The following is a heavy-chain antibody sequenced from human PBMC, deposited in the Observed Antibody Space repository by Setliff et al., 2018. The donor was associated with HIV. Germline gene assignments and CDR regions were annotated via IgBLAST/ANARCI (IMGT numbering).Heavy chain of an antibody. CDR3: ARHGSNWFDP. D-gene: IGHD3-10*01. Sequence: SETLSLTCNVSGGSISSGSYYWTWIRQPAGKGLEWIGRVDTTGNTNYNPSLNSRVTILADTSKNHFSLELRSVTAADTAVYYCARHGSNWFDPWGQGTQVTVSS. CDR1: GGSISSGSYY. V-gene: IGHV4-61*02. J-gene: IGHJ5*02. CDR2: VDTTGNT.